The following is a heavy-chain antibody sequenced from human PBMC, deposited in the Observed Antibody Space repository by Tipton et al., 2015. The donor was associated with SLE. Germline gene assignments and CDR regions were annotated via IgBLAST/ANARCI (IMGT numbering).Heavy chain of an antibody. CDR2: INGDGSST. J-gene: IGHJ3*01. V-gene: IGHV3-74*01. CDR1: GFTFSRYW. Sequence: SLRLSCAASGFTFSRYWMHWVRQVPGKGLVWVSHINGDGSSTRYADSVKGRFTISRDSAMNTLYLQMNNLRVDDTGVYFCARGGLPGGFDVWGQGTMVTVSS. CDR3: ARGGLPGGFDV. D-gene: IGHD4-23*01.